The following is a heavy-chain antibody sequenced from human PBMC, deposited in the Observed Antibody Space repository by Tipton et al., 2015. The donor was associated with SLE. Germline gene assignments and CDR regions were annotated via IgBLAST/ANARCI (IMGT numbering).Heavy chain of an antibody. J-gene: IGHJ6*03. Sequence: TLSLTCTVSGGSISSYYWSWIRQPPGKGLEWIGYIHYSGSTNYNPSLKSRVTISVDTSKNQFSLKLRSVTAADTAVYYCARVLMGFGEPRAPTRGYYYYMDVWGKGTTVTVSS. CDR3: ARVLMGFGEPRAPTRGYYYYMDV. V-gene: IGHV4-59*12. CDR1: GGSISSYY. CDR2: IHYSGST. D-gene: IGHD3-10*01.